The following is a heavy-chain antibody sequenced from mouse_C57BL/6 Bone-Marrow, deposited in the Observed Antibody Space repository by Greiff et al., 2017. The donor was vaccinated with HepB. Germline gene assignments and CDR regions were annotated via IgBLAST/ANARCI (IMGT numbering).Heavy chain of an antibody. CDR3: ARNYYDLYYYAMDY. D-gene: IGHD1-1*02. V-gene: IGHV1-22*01. CDR2: INPNNGGT. Sequence: EVQLQQSGPELVKPGASVTMSCKASGYTFTDYNMHWVKQSHGKSLEWIGYINPNNGGTSYNQKFKGKATLTVNKSSSTAYMELSSLTSEDSAVYYCARNYYDLYYYAMDYWGQGTSVTVSS. CDR1: GYTFTDYN. J-gene: IGHJ4*01.